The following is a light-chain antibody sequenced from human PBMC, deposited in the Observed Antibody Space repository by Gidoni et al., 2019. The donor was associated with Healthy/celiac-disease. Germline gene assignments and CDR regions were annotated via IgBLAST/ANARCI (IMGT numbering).Light chain of an antibody. V-gene: IGKV1-5*01. CDR1: QSISSW. CDR2: DAS. J-gene: IGKJ1*01. Sequence: DIQMTQSPSTLSASVGDRVTITCRASQSISSWLAWYQQKPGKAPKLIYDASSLESGVPSRFSGSGSGTEFTLTISSLPPDDFATYYCQQYNSYSGTFGQGTKVEIK. CDR3: QQYNSYSGT.